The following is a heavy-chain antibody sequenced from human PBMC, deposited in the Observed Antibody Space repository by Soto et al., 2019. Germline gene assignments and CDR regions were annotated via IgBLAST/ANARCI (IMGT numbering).Heavy chain of an antibody. V-gene: IGHV4-61*01. CDR3: ARDFAYFDS. D-gene: IGHD3-3*01. CDR1: GGSFKSGSYS. CDR2: VYHTGST. Sequence: KPSETLSLTCTVSGGSFKSGSYSWSWIRQPPGKGLEWIGYVYHTGSTSYNPSLKSRVSISMDTSKNQFSLNLDAVTAADTAVYFCARDFAYFDSWGQGTLVTVSS. J-gene: IGHJ4*02.